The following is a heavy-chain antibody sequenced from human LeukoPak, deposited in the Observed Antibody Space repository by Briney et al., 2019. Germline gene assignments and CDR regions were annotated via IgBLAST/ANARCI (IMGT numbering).Heavy chain of an antibody. CDR3: AELGITMIGGV. J-gene: IGHJ6*04. CDR2: MNPNSGYT. V-gene: IGHV1-8*03. D-gene: IGHD3-10*02. CDR1: GYIFTNYD. Sequence: GASVKVSCKASGYIFTNYDINWVRQATGQGLEWMGWMNPNSGYTAYAQKFQGRVTITINTSISTAYMELSSLRAEDTAVYYCAELGITMIGGVWGKGTTVTISS.